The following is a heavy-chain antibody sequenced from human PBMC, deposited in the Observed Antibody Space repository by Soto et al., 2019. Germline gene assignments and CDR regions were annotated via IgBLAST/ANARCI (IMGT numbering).Heavy chain of an antibody. V-gene: IGHV1-46*01. Sequence: GASVKVSCKASGYTFSRKWIHWLRQAPGQGPEWMGIINPSNGNTNHAQKFQGRVTLTRDSSTGTVYMELSSLSFEDTAVYYCARDFLDTSGLFDYWGQGTLVTVSS. CDR3: ARDFLDTSGLFDY. D-gene: IGHD3-22*01. CDR2: INPSNGNT. J-gene: IGHJ4*02. CDR1: GYTFSRKW.